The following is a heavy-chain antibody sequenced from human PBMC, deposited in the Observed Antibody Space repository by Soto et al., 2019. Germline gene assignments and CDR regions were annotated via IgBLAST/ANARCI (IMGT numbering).Heavy chain of an antibody. Sequence: PGESLNISCKGSGYSFTSYFIGWVRQMPGKGLEWMGIIYPDDSDTRYSPSFQGQVTVSADKSISTAYLQWSSLKASDTAMYYCARILVPIAFDIWGQGTMVTVS. CDR3: ARILVPIAFDI. J-gene: IGHJ3*02. CDR2: IYPDDSDT. CDR1: GYSFTSYF. V-gene: IGHV5-51*01.